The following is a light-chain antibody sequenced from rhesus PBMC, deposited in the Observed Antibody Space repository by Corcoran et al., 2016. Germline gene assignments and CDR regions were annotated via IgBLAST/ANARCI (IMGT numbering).Light chain of an antibody. Sequence: QASLTQPRSVSGSPGQSVTLSCTGTSSDIGGYNYVSWYQHLPGTAPKLMIYVVSERPSGVYDRFSGSKSGNTASLPISGLQAEAGADYYCCSYAGRFTYIFGGGTRLTVL. V-gene: IGLV2-32*01. CDR2: VVS. CDR1: SSDIGGYNY. J-gene: IGLJ1*01. CDR3: CSYAGRFTYI.